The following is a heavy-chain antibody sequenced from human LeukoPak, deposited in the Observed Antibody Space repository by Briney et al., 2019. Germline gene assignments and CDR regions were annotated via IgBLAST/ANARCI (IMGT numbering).Heavy chain of an antibody. D-gene: IGHD4-23*01. CDR3: ARRHDYGGIDY. CDR2: IYYSGST. Sequence: SETLSLTRTVSGGSISSYYWSWIRQPPGKGLEWIGYIYYSGSTNYNPSLKSRVTISVDTSKNQFSLKLSSVTAADTAVYYCARRHDYGGIDYWGQGTLVTVSS. V-gene: IGHV4-59*08. CDR1: GGSISSYY. J-gene: IGHJ4*02.